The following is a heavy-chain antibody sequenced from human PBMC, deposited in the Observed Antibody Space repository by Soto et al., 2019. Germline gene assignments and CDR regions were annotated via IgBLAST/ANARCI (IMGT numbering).Heavy chain of an antibody. J-gene: IGHJ6*02. D-gene: IGHD6-6*01. Sequence: QVQLVQSGAEVKKPGSSVKVSCKASGGTFSSYAISWVRQAPGQGLEWMGGIIPIFGTANYAQKFQGRVTITADESTSTAYMELSSLRSEDTAVYYCARRGYEYSSSSRYYYYGMDVWGQGTTVTVSS. V-gene: IGHV1-69*01. CDR2: IIPIFGTA. CDR3: ARRGYEYSSSSRYYYYGMDV. CDR1: GGTFSSYA.